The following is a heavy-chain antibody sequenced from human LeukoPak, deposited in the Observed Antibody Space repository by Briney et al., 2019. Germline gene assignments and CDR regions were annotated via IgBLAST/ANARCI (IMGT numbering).Heavy chain of an antibody. CDR2: ISSSSSYI. J-gene: IGHJ4*02. Sequence: PGGSLRLSCAASGFTFSSYSMNWVRQAPGKGLEWVSSISSSSSYIYYADSVKGRFTISRDNAKNSLYLQMNSLRAEDTAVYYCARARLYGSGSRPPYYFDYWGQGTLVTVSS. CDR1: GFTFSSYS. CDR3: ARARLYGSGSRPPYYFDY. V-gene: IGHV3-21*01. D-gene: IGHD3-10*01.